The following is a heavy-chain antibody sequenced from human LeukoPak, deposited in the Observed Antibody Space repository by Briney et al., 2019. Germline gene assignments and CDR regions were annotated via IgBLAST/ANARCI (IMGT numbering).Heavy chain of an antibody. CDR1: GFTFSSYE. V-gene: IGHV3-48*03. Sequence: GGSLRLSCAASGFTFSSYEMNWVRQAPGEGLERISYISNSGSSLKYADSVKGRFTISRDNAKNSLYLQMDSLRAEDTAIYYCTTDHVGASVEFDSWGQGTLVTVSS. CDR2: ISNSGSSL. J-gene: IGHJ4*02. CDR3: TTDHVGASVEFDS. D-gene: IGHD1-26*01.